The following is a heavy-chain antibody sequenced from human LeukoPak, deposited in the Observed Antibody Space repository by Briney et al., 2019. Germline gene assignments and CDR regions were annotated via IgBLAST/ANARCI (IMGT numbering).Heavy chain of an antibody. D-gene: IGHD5-12*01. J-gene: IGHJ4*02. CDR3: ASPRGGYSGYAPFDY. V-gene: IGHV4-34*01. CDR1: GGSFSGYY. Sequence: SETLSLTCAVYGGSFSGYYCSWIRQPPGKGLEWIGEINHSGSTNYNPSLKSRVTISVDTSKYQFSLKLSSVTAADTAVYYCASPRGGYSGYAPFDYWGQGTLVTVSS. CDR2: INHSGST.